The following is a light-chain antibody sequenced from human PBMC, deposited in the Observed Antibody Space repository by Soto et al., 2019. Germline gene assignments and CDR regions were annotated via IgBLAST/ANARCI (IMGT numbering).Light chain of an antibody. CDR3: QQYNNWPAIT. J-gene: IGKJ5*01. CDR2: KAS. V-gene: IGKV1-5*03. CDR1: QTITNF. Sequence: DIKLTQSPSTLSASVGDRVTISCRASQTITNFLAWFQQKPGKAPEILIYKASTLKSGSGTEFTLSISSLQSEDFAVYYCQQYNNWPAITFGQGTRLEI.